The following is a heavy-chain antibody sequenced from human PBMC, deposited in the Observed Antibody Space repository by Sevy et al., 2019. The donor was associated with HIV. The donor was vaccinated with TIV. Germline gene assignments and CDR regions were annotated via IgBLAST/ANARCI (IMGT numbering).Heavy chain of an antibody. CDR3: ARCAGRYCSGGSSWFDP. CDR2: IIPIFGTA. Sequence: ASVKVSCKASGGTFSSYAISWVRQAPGQGLEWMGGIIPIFGTANYPQKFQGRVTITADKSTSTAYMELSSLRSEDTAVYYCARCAGRYCSGGSSWFDPWGQGTLVTVSS. D-gene: IGHD2-15*01. CDR1: GGTFSSYA. V-gene: IGHV1-69*06. J-gene: IGHJ5*02.